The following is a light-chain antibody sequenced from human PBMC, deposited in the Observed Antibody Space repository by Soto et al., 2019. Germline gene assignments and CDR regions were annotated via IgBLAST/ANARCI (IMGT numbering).Light chain of an antibody. CDR3: QQYGSSPYT. CDR2: GAS. Sequence: ENVLTQSPGTLSLSPGERATLSCWASQSVSSSSLAWYQQKPGQAPRLLIYGASSRATGIPDRFSGGGSGTDFTLTISRLEPEDFAVYYCQQYGSSPYTFGQGTKLEIK. CDR1: QSVSSSS. V-gene: IGKV3-20*01. J-gene: IGKJ2*01.